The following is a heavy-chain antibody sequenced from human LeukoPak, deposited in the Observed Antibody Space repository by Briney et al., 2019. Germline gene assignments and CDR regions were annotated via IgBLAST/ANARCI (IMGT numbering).Heavy chain of an antibody. CDR3: ASTYDRSGSLTNLLMIRGFDS. V-gene: IGHV6-1*01. CDR1: GDRVSSDNAA. Sequence: SQTLSLTCAVSGDRVSSDNAAWNWIRQSPSRGLEWLGRTYYRSKWYNEYATSVKSRISINADTSKNQFSLQLNSVTPEDTAVYYCASTYDRSGSLTNLLMIRGFDSWGQGILVTVSS. J-gene: IGHJ5*01. D-gene: IGHD6-25*01. CDR2: TYYRSKWYN.